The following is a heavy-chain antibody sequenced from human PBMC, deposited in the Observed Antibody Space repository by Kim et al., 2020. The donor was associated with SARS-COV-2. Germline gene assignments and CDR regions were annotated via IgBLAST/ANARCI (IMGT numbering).Heavy chain of an antibody. J-gene: IGHJ4*02. V-gene: IGHV3-49*02. CDR3: TISSGD. Sequence: AYGGTTEYAASVKGRFTISRDDSKSIAYLQMNSLKTEDTAVYYCTISSGDWGQGTLVTVSS. D-gene: IGHD6-19*01. CDR2: AYGGTT.